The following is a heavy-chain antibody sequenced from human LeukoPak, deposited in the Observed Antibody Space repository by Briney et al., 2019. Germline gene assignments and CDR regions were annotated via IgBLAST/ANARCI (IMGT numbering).Heavy chain of an antibody. D-gene: IGHD3-22*01. J-gene: IGHJ4*02. Sequence: PSETLSLTCTVSGGSISSYYWSWIRQPPGEGLEWIGYIYYSGSTNYNPSLKSRVTISVDTSKNQFSLKLSSVTAADTAVYYCARRSGYSNSEDYWGQGTLVTVSS. CDR1: GGSISSYY. CDR2: IYYSGST. V-gene: IGHV4-59*08. CDR3: ARRSGYSNSEDY.